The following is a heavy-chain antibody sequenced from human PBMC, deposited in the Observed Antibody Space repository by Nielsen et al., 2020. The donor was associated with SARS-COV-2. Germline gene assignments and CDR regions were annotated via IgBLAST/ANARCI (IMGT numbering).Heavy chain of an antibody. Sequence: RQAPGKGLECIGYISYRGSTHYNPSLKSRVTISVDTSKNQFSLKLSSVTAADTALYYCARERVGGITIFGVVTRYGMDVWGQGTTVTVSS. J-gene: IGHJ6*02. D-gene: IGHD3-3*01. CDR2: ISYRGST. V-gene: IGHV4-30-4*01. CDR3: ARERVGGITIFGVVTRYGMDV.